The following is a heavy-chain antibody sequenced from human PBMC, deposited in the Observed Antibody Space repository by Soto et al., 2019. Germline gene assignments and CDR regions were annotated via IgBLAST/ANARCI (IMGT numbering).Heavy chain of an antibody. CDR2: IIPIFGTA. D-gene: IGHD3-22*01. J-gene: IGHJ4*02. Sequence: ASVKVSCKASGGTFSTYVISWVRQAPGQGLEWMGGIIPIFGTANYAQRFQGRVTITADESTSTAYMELSSLRSEDTAVYYCARDRSDYYDRSGYWSHWGQGTLVTVSS. V-gene: IGHV1-69*13. CDR1: GGTFSTYV. CDR3: ARDRSDYYDRSGYWSH.